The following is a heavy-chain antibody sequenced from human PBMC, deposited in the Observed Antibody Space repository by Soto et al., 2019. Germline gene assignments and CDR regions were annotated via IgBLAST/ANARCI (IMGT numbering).Heavy chain of an antibody. CDR3: ASIEGYCTNGVCYFGGYYFDY. D-gene: IGHD2-8*01. CDR1: GGSISSGGYY. V-gene: IGHV4-31*03. J-gene: IGHJ4*02. CDR2: IYYSGST. Sequence: PSETLSLTCTVSGGSISSGGYYWSWIRQHPGKGLEWIGYIYYSGSTYYNPSLKSRVTISVDTSKNQFSLKLSSVTAADTAVYYCASIEGYCTNGVCYFGGYYFDYWGQGTLVTVSS.